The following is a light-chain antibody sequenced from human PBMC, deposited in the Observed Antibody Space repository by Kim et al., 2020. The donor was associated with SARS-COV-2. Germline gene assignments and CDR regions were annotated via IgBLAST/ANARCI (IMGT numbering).Light chain of an antibody. V-gene: IGKV1-33*01. CDR2: DAS. J-gene: IGKJ2*01. CDR1: QDISNY. Sequence: DIQMTQSPSSLSASVGDRVTITCQASQDISNYLNWYQQKPGKAPKLLIYDASNLETGVPSRFSGSGSGTDFTFTISSLQPEDIATYYCQQYENLPPYTCGQGTKLEI. CDR3: QQYENLPPYT.